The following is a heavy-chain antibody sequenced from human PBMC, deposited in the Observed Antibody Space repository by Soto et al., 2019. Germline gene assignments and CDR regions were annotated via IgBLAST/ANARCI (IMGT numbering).Heavy chain of an antibody. CDR2: ISAYNGNT. J-gene: IGHJ3*02. CDR3: ARDEYYDSSGYSDDAFDI. CDR1: GYTFTSYG. V-gene: IGHV1-18*01. Sequence: QVQLVQSGAEVKKPGASVKVSCKASGYTFTSYGISWVRQAPGQGLEWMGWISAYNGNTNYAQKLQGRVTMTTDTSTSTAYTELRSLRSDDTAVYYCARDEYYDSSGYSDDAFDIWGQGTMVTVSS. D-gene: IGHD3-22*01.